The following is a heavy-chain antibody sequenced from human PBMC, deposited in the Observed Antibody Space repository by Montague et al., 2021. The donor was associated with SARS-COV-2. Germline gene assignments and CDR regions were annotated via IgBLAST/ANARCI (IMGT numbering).Heavy chain of an antibody. CDR3: ARGLRYFDWLAYYGMDV. D-gene: IGHD3-9*01. V-gene: IGHV3-74*01. CDR2: INSDGSST. CDR1: GFTFSSYW. J-gene: IGHJ6*02. Sequence: SLRLSCAASGFTFSSYWMHWVRQAPGKGLVWVSRINSDGSSTSYADSVKGRFTISRDNAKNTLYLQMNSLRAEDTAVYYCARGLRYFDWLAYYGMDVWGQGTTATVSS.